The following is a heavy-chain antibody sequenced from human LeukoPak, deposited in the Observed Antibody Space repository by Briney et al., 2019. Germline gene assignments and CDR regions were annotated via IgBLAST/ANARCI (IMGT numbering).Heavy chain of an antibody. CDR2: INHSGST. CDR3: ARELGYCSGGSCYSKRQRYYFDY. D-gene: IGHD2-15*01. V-gene: IGHV4-34*01. J-gene: IGHJ4*02. Sequence: SETLSLTCAVYGGSFSGHYWSWIRQPPEKGLEWIGEINHSGSTNYNPSLKSRVTISVDTSKNQFSLKLSSVTAADTAVYYCARELGYCSGGSCYSKRQRYYFDYWGQGTLVTVSS. CDR1: GGSFSGHY.